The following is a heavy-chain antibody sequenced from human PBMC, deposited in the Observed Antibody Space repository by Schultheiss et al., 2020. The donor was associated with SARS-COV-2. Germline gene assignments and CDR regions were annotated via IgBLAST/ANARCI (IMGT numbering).Heavy chain of an antibody. CDR3: ARDERWLQFVYFQH. V-gene: IGHV1-2*02. CDR2: INPNSGGT. J-gene: IGHJ1*01. CDR1: GYTFTSHG. D-gene: IGHD5-24*01. Sequence: ASVKVSCKAFGYTFTSHGISWVRQAPGQGLEWMGWINPNSGGTNYAQKFQGRVTMTRDTSISTAYMELSRLRSDDTAVYYCARDERWLQFVYFQHWGQGTLVTVSS.